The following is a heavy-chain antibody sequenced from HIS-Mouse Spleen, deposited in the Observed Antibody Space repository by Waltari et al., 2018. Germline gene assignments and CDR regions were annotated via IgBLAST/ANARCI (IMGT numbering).Heavy chain of an antibody. CDR2: ISAYNGKT. D-gene: IGHD3-3*01. CDR3: AREITIFGVVKSGNWYFDL. Sequence: QVQLVQSGAEVKKPGASVKVSCKASGYTFTSYGISWVRQAAGQGLEWMGWISAYNGKTNYAQKLQGRVTMTTDTSTSTAYMELRSLRSDDTAVYYCAREITIFGVVKSGNWYFDLWGRGTLVTVSS. V-gene: IGHV1-18*01. J-gene: IGHJ2*01. CDR1: GYTFTSYG.